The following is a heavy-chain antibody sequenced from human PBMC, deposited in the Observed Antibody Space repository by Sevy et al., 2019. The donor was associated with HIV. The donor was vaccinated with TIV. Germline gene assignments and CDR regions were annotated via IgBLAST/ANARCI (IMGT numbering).Heavy chain of an antibody. CDR3: ARESVAGEYFDY. D-gene: IGHD6-19*01. V-gene: IGHV3-30-3*01. J-gene: IGHJ4*02. CDR2: ISYDGSNK. Sequence: GGSLRLSCAASGFTFSSYAMHWVRQAPGKGLEWVAVISYDGSNKYYADSVKGRFTISRDNSKKTLYLQMNSLRAEDTAVYYCARESVAGEYFDYWGQGTLVTVSS. CDR1: GFTFSSYA.